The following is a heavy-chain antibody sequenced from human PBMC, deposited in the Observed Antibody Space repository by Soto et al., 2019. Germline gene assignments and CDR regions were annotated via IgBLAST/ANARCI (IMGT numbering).Heavy chain of an antibody. V-gene: IGHV1-18*01. CDR1: GDIFTSYG. CDR2: ISAYNGNT. D-gene: IGHD5-12*01. Sequence: ASVKVSCKASGDIFTSYGISWVRQAPGQGLEWMGWISAYNGNTNYAQKLQGRVTMTTDTSTSTAYMELRSLRSDDTAVYYCASSSGYSGYDDGYYYYGMDVWGQGTTVTVSS. CDR3: ASSSGYSGYDDGYYYYGMDV. J-gene: IGHJ6*02.